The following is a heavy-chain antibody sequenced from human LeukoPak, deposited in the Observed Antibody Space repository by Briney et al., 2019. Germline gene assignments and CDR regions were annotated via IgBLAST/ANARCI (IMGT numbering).Heavy chain of an antibody. V-gene: IGHV4-39*07. CDR1: GVSISSSNSY. CDR2: VYYSGNT. Sequence: KASETLSLTCTVSGVSISSSNSYWGWIRQPPGKGLEWIGSVYYSGNTYYNASLKSQVSISIDTSKNQFSLRLTSVTAADTAVYYCARDSGTTGEVKFDPWGQGTLVTVSS. J-gene: IGHJ5*02. CDR3: ARDSGTTGEVKFDP. D-gene: IGHD3-10*01.